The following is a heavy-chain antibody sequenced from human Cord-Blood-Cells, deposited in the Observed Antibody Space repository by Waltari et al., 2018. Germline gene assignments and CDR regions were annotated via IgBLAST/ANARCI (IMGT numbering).Heavy chain of an antibody. CDR1: GYTFTGYY. CDR3: ARAGRGGYFDWLIRFDY. Sequence: QVQLVQSGAEVKQPGAPVKVSCMVPGYTFTGYYMHWVRQAPGQGLEWMGRINPNSGGTNYAQKFQGRVTMTRDTSISTACMELSRLRSDDTAVYYCARAGRGGYFDWLIRFDYWGQGTLVTVSS. J-gene: IGHJ4*02. CDR2: INPNSGGT. V-gene: IGHV1-2*06. D-gene: IGHD3-9*01.